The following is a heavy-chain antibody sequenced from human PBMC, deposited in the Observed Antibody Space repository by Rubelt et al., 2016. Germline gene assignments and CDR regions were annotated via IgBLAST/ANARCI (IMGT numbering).Heavy chain of an antibody. V-gene: IGHV4-34*01. CDR3: ARANNGYDYP. CDR2: INHSGST. J-gene: IGHJ5*02. D-gene: IGHD5-12*01. Sequence: QVQLQQWGAGLLKPSETLSLSCAVYGGSFRDYYWSWIRQSPGKGLEWIGEINHSGSTNVNPSLKSRVTISVDTSKNQSSLKRRSVTAADAAVYSCARANNGYDYPWGQGTLVTVSS. CDR1: GGSFRDYY.